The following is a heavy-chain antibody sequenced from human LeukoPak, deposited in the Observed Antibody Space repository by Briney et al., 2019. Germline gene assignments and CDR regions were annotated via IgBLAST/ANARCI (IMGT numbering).Heavy chain of an antibody. CDR2: INHSGST. CDR3: ARVWAPITGTTDYYYGMDV. Sequence: PSETLSLTCAVYGGSFSGYYWSWIRQPPGKGLEWIGEINHSGSTNYNPSLKSRVTISVDTSKNQFSLKLSSVTAADTAVYYCARVWAPITGTTDYYYGMDVWGQGTTVTVSS. V-gene: IGHV4-34*01. CDR1: GGSFSGYY. J-gene: IGHJ6*02. D-gene: IGHD1-7*01.